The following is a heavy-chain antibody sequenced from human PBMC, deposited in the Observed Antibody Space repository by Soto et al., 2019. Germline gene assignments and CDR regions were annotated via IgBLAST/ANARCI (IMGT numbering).Heavy chain of an antibody. CDR1: SGSLSGYY. CDR3: ARAPKVSGSAQTRPDF. D-gene: IGHD6-6*01. V-gene: IGHV4-34*01. CDR2: ISPGGTT. J-gene: IGHJ4*02. Sequence: SETLSLTXSLYSGSLSGYYWSWIRQPPGKGLEWIGEISPGGTTNYSPSLKSRVSISVDTSKNQFSLNLTSLTAADTAVYYCARAPKVSGSAQTRPDFWGQGSLVTVSS.